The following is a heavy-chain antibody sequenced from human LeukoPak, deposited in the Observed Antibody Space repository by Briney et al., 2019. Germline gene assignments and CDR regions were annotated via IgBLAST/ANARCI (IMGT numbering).Heavy chain of an antibody. CDR1: GFTFSSYA. J-gene: IGHJ6*02. Sequence: GGSLRLSCSASGFTFSSYAMHWVRQAPGKGLEYVSAISSNGGSTYYADSVKGRFTISRDNSKNTLYLQMSSLRAEDTAVYYCVKYPIAVAGNPYYYYGMDVWGQGTTGTVSS. V-gene: IGHV3-64D*09. D-gene: IGHD6-19*01. CDR2: ISSNGGST. CDR3: VKYPIAVAGNPYYYYGMDV.